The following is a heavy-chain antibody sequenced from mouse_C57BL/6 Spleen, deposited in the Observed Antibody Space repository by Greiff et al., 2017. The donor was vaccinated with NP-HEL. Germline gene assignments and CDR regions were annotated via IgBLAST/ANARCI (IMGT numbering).Heavy chain of an antibody. CDR1: GYAFSSSW. Sequence: VQLQQSGPELVKPGASVKISCKASGYAFSSSWMNWVKQRPGTGLEWIGRIYPGDGDTTYNGKFKGKATLTADKSSSTAYMQLSSLTSEDSAVYFCARHYYGSSYWYFDVWGTGTTVTVSS. CDR2: IYPGDGDT. CDR3: ARHYYGSSYWYFDV. V-gene: IGHV1-82*01. D-gene: IGHD1-1*01. J-gene: IGHJ1*03.